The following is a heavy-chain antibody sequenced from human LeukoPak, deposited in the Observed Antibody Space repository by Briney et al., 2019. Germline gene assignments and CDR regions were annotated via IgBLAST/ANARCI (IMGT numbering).Heavy chain of an antibody. CDR1: GFTFSSYG. J-gene: IGHJ4*02. V-gene: IGHV3-30*18. Sequence: PGGSLRLSCAASGFTFSSYGMHWVRQAPGKGLEWVAVISYDGSNKYYADSVKGRFTISRDNSKNTLYLQMNSLRAEDTAVYYCAKERYYYGSGSYPTDYWGQGTLVTVSS. D-gene: IGHD3-10*01. CDR3: AKERYYYGSGSYPTDY. CDR2: ISYDGSNK.